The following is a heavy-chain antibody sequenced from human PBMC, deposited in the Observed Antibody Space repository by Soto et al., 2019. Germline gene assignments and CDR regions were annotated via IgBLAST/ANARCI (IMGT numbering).Heavy chain of an antibody. CDR1: GGTFSSYA. Sequence: QVQLVQSGAEVKKPGSSVKVSCKASGGTFSSYAISWVRQAPGPGLEWMGGIIPIFGTANYAQKFQGRVTITADESKSTAYMELSSLRSEDTAVYYCARGGLGTMVRGGIIKSWFDPWGQGTLVTVSS. V-gene: IGHV1-69*01. J-gene: IGHJ5*02. CDR3: ARGGLGTMVRGGIIKSWFDP. CDR2: IIPIFGTA. D-gene: IGHD3-10*01.